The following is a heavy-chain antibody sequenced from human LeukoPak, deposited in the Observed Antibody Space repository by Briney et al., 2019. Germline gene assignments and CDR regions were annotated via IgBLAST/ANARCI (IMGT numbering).Heavy chain of an antibody. Sequence: GIIYPGDSDTRYSPSFQGQVTISADKSISTAYLQWSSLKASDTAMYYCARRGGDHEFDYWGQGTLVTVSS. CDR3: ARRGGDHEFDY. V-gene: IGHV5-51*01. CDR2: IYPGDSDT. D-gene: IGHD4-17*01. J-gene: IGHJ4*02.